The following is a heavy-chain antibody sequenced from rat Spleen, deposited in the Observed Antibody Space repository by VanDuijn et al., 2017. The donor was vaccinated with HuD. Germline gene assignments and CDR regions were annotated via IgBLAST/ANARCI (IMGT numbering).Heavy chain of an antibody. V-gene: IGHV5-54*01. CDR1: GFTFSNSG. CDR3: ARHGIYNNYGWFAY. CDR2: IYYDSSIM. J-gene: IGHJ1*01. D-gene: IGHD1-10*01. Sequence: EVKLVESGGGLVQPGNSLTLSCVASGFTFSNSGMHWIRQAPKKGLEWIAMIYYDSSIMYYTDTLKGRFTISRDNSKNTLYLEMNSLRSEDTAMYYCARHGIYNNYGWFAYWGPGTMVTVSS.